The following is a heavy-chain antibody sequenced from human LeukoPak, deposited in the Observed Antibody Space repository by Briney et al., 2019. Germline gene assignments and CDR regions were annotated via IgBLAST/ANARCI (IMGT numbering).Heavy chain of an antibody. V-gene: IGHV3-21*01. J-gene: IGHJ4*02. D-gene: IGHD6-19*01. CDR2: ISSSSSYT. CDR1: GFSLSSYS. Sequence: GGSLRLSCAASGFSLSSYSMNWVRQAPGKGLEWVSSISSSSSYTNYADSVKGRFTISRDNAKNSLYLQMNSLRAEDTAVYYCARETAVAGTHCDYWGQGTLVTVSS. CDR3: ARETAVAGTHCDY.